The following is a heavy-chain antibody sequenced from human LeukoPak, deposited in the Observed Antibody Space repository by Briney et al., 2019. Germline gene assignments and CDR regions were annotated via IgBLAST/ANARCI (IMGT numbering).Heavy chain of an antibody. Sequence: SETLSLTCAVFGGSFSGYYWSWIRQPPGKGLEWIGEINHSGSTTYNPSLKSRVTISVDKSKNQFSLKLSSVTAADTAVYYCARGDSSGYYYDYWGQGTLVTVSS. D-gene: IGHD3-22*01. CDR3: ARGDSSGYYYDY. CDR2: INHSGST. J-gene: IGHJ4*02. V-gene: IGHV4-34*01. CDR1: GGSFSGYY.